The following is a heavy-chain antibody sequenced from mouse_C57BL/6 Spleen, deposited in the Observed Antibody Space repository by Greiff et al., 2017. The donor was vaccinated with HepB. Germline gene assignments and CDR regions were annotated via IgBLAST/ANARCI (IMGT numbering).Heavy chain of an antibody. CDR3: ARYYGYDRLLAY. V-gene: IGHV1-64*01. CDR2: IHPNSGST. J-gene: IGHJ3*01. Sequence: QVQLQQPGAELVKPGASVKLSCKASGYTFTSYWMHWVKQRPGQGLEWIGMIHPNSGSTNYNEKFKSKATLTVDKSSSTAYMQLSSLTSEDSAVYYCARYYGYDRLLAYWGQGTLVTVSA. D-gene: IGHD2-2*01. CDR1: GYTFTSYW.